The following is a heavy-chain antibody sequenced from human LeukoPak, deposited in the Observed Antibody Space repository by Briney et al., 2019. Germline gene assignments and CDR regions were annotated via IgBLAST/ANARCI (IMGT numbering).Heavy chain of an antibody. Sequence: GGSLRLSCAASGFTFSSYAMHWVRQAPGKGLEWVAVISYDGSNKYYADSVKGRFTISRDNSKNTLYLQMNSLRAEDTAVYYCAREGIAVAGTVAFDIWGQGAMVTVSS. V-gene: IGHV3-30-3*01. CDR3: AREGIAVAGTVAFDI. CDR2: ISYDGSNK. D-gene: IGHD6-19*01. CDR1: GFTFSSYA. J-gene: IGHJ3*02.